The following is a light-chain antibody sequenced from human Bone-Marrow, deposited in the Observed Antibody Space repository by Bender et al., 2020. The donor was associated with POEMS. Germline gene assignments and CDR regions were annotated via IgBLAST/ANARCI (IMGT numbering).Light chain of an antibody. CDR2: DDS. V-gene: IGLV3-21*02. CDR3: QVWDSEGDPVV. J-gene: IGLJ2*01. CDR1: DIGSKS. Sequence: LTQPPSVSVAPGQAAEITCGGNDIGSKSVHWYQQRLGQAPVLVVYDDSDRPSGIPDRFSGSNSGDTATLTITRVEAGDEAAYYCQVWDSEGDPVVFGGGTRLNVL.